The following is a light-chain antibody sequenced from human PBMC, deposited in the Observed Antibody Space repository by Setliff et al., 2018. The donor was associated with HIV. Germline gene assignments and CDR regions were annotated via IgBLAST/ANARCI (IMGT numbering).Light chain of an antibody. CDR3: SSYTSSSTDIYV. Sequence: QSALTQPASVSGSPGQSITISCTGTSSDVGGYNYVSWYQQHPGKAPKLMIYEVTNRPSGVSNRFSGSKFGNTASLTISGLRADDEADYYCSSYTSSSTDIYVLGTGTKVTVL. CDR1: SSDVGGYNY. CDR2: EVT. J-gene: IGLJ1*01. V-gene: IGLV2-14*01.